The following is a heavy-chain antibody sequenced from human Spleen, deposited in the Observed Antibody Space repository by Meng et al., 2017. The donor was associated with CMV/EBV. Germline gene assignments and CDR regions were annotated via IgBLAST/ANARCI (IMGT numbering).Heavy chain of an antibody. J-gene: IGHJ3*02. V-gene: IGHV1-69*10. CDR2: IIPIVDIT. CDR1: GGTFKSFG. D-gene: IGHD2-15*01. CDR3: ARFAGPGYCSGGSCSPGAFDI. Sequence: SVKVSCKASGGTFKSFGISWVRQAPGQGREWMGVIIPIVDITNYAQKLQGRVTIIADKSTSTAYMELSSLRSEDTAVYYCARFAGPGYCSGGSCSPGAFDIWGQGTMVTVSS.